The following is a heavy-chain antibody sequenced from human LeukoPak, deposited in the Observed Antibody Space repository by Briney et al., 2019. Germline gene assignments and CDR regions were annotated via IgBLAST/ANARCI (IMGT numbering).Heavy chain of an antibody. D-gene: IGHD6-6*01. CDR1: GFPFSRYA. CDR2: ISGSGGST. V-gene: IGHV3-23*01. Sequence: PGGSLRLSCAASGFPFSRYAMSWVRQPPGKGLEWVSVISGSGGSTNYADSVKGRFTISRDNSKNTLYLQMNSLRAEDTAVYYCASSPDYWGQGTLVTVSS. J-gene: IGHJ4*02. CDR3: ASSPDY.